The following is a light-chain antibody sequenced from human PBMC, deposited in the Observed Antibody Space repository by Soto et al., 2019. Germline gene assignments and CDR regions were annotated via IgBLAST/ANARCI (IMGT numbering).Light chain of an antibody. CDR3: SSYTSGAFYV. J-gene: IGLJ1*01. CDR1: NSDVGGYNY. V-gene: IGLV2-14*01. CDR2: DVS. Sequence: SVLTQPASVSGSPGQSITISCTGTNSDVGGYNYVSWFQQHPGKAPKLMIYDVSDRPSGVSNRFSGSKSGNTASLTISGLQAEDEADYYCSSYTSGAFYVVGNGTKVTVL.